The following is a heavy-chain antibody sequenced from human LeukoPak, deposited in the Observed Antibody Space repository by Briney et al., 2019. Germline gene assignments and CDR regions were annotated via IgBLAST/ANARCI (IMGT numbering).Heavy chain of an antibody. CDR3: ARESGNDYGEGFDI. D-gene: IGHD4-17*01. J-gene: IGHJ3*02. Sequence: GGSLRLSCAASGFTFSSYSMNWVRQAPGKGLEWVSSISSSSAYVYYADSVKGRFTISRDNAKNSLCLQMNSLRAEDTAVYYCARESGNDYGEGFDIWGQGTMVTVSS. CDR2: ISSSSAYV. CDR1: GFTFSSYS. V-gene: IGHV3-21*01.